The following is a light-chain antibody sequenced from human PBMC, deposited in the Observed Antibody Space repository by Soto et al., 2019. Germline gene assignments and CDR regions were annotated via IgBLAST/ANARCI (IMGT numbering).Light chain of an antibody. CDR1: SGHSNYA. CDR3: QTWGSGIVV. CDR2: LNSDGSH. Sequence: QLVLTQSPSASASLGASVKLTCTLSSGHSNYAIAWHQQQSEKGPRYLMKLNSDGSHSKGDGIPDRFSGSSSGAERYFAIPGLQSEDEADYYCQTWGSGIVVFGGGTKLTVL. V-gene: IGLV4-69*01. J-gene: IGLJ2*01.